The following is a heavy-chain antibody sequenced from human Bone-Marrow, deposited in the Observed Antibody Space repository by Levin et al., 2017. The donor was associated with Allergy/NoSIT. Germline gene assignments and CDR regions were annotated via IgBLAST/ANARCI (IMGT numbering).Heavy chain of an antibody. CDR3: ARDMVVITGNWFDP. V-gene: IGHV3-7*01. CDR1: GFTFSSYW. Sequence: GGSLRLSCAASGFTFSSYWMSWVRQAPGKGLEWVANIKQDGSEKYYVDSVKGRFTISRDNAKNSLYLQMNSLRAEDTAVYYCARDMVVITGNWFDPWGQGTLVTVSS. D-gene: IGHD3-22*01. CDR2: IKQDGSEK. J-gene: IGHJ5*02.